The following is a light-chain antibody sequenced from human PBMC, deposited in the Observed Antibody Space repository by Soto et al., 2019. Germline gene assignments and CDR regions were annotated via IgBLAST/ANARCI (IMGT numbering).Light chain of an antibody. Sequence: QSALTQPASVSGSPGQSITISCTGTSSDVGGYKYVSWYQQHPGKAPQLMIYEVSNRPSGVSNRLSGSKSGNTASLTISGLQAEDEAVYYCSSYTGSSTYVVFGGGTKVIVL. V-gene: IGLV2-14*01. CDR2: EVS. CDR1: SSDVGGYKY. CDR3: SSYTGSSTYVV. J-gene: IGLJ2*01.